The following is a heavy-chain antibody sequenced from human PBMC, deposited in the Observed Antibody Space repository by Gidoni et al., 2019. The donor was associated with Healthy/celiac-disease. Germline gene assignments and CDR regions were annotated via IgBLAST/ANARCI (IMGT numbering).Heavy chain of an antibody. Sequence: QAQLQESGPGLVKPSPTLSLTCTVSGCPISSGDYYWSWIRQPPGKGLEWIGYIYYSGSNYYNPSLKSRVTISVDTSKNQFSLKLSSVTAADTAVYYCAREEGESDAFDIWGQGTMVTVSS. CDR1: GCPISSGDYY. J-gene: IGHJ3*02. CDR3: AREEGESDAFDI. CDR2: IYYSGSN. V-gene: IGHV4-30-4*01. D-gene: IGHD2-21*01.